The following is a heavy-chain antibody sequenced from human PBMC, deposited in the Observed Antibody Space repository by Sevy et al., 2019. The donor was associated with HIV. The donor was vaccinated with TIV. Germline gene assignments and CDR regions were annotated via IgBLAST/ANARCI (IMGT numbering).Heavy chain of an antibody. V-gene: IGHV3-7*01. CDR3: ATGPLITSAGTY. CDR2: INEDGSEK. Sequence: GGSLRLSCAASGFTFSSYWMGWVRQAPGKGLEWAATINEDGSEKSYVDSVKGRFTISRDNAKNALYLHMNSLRAEDAAVYYCATGPLITSAGTYWGQGALVTVSS. J-gene: IGHJ4*02. D-gene: IGHD6-13*01. CDR1: GFTFSSYW.